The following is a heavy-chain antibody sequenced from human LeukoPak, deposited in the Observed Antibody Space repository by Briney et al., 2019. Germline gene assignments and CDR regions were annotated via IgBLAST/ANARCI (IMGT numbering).Heavy chain of an antibody. CDR3: RHDSYIPF. CDR1: GFTLNNWA. CDR2: ISDSARST. Sequence: GGSLRLSCSASGFTLNNWAISGLRQPPRKGLEWVSGISDSARSTYYAGSVKGRFTISRDNSKYTVYLQMNNLRAADTAFFCVRHDSYIPFWGQGSLVTVSS. V-gene: IGHV3-23*01. D-gene: IGHD5-18*01. J-gene: IGHJ1*01.